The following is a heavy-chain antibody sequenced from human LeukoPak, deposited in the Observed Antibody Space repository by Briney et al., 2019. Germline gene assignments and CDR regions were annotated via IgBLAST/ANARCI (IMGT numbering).Heavy chain of an antibody. V-gene: IGHV1-18*01. CDR3: AKDAFVSGWYYFDY. CDR2: ISAYNGNT. D-gene: IGHD6-19*01. J-gene: IGHJ4*02. Sequence: ASVKVSCKASGYTFTSYGISWVRQAPGQGLEWMGWISAYNGNTNYAQKLQGRVTMTTDTSTSTAYMELRSLRSDDTAVYYCAKDAFVSGWYYFDYWGQGLLVTVSS. CDR1: GYTFTSYG.